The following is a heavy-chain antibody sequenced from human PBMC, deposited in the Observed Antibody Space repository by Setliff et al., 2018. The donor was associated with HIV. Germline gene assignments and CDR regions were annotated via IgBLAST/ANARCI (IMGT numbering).Heavy chain of an antibody. V-gene: IGHV4-38-2*01. CDR3: ARQIAVAATPHYFDY. Sequence: ASETLSLTCAVSGYSISSGYYWGWIRQPPGKGLEWIGSIYHSGSTYYNPSLKSRVTISVGTSKNQFSLKLSSVTAADTAVYYCARQIAVAATPHYFDYWGQGTLVTVSS. CDR1: GYSISSGYY. CDR2: IYHSGST. D-gene: IGHD6-19*01. J-gene: IGHJ4*02.